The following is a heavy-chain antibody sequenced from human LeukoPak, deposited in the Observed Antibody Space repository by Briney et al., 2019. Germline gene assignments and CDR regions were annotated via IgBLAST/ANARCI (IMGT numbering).Heavy chain of an antibody. CDR3: ARIITMIRGERSGYFAS. CDR1: VDGISSDYY. CDR2: TYHSGST. J-gene: IGHJ4*02. D-gene: IGHD3-10*01. V-gene: IGHV4-38-2*01. Sequence: PLETLCLTPAVPVDGISSDYYWAWIRQFPGKGLDWMARTYHSGSTYYNPSLKNRVTISVDTSKSQLSLELISVTAADTAVYYCARIITMIRGERSGYFASWGQGTLVTVSS.